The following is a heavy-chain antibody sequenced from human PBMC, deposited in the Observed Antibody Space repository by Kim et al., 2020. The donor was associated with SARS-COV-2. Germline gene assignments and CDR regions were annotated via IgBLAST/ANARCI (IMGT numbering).Heavy chain of an antibody. CDR2: ISYDGSNK. CDR3: AKDATYDFWSGWLGY. CDR1: GFTFSSYG. Sequence: GGFLRLSCAASGFTFSSYGMHWVRQAPGKGLEWVAVISYDGSNKYYADSVKGRFTISRDNSKNTLYLQMNSLRAEDTAVYYCAKDATYDFWSGWLGYWGQGTLVTVSS. V-gene: IGHV3-30*18. D-gene: IGHD3-3*01. J-gene: IGHJ4*02.